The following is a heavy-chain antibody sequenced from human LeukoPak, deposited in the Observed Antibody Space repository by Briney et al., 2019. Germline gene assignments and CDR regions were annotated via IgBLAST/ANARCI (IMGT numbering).Heavy chain of an antibody. V-gene: IGHV3-21*04. CDR1: GFTFNSYS. CDR3: AKINSASCYNPLGY. J-gene: IGHJ4*02. D-gene: IGHD2-2*02. Sequence: GGSLRLSCAASGFTFNSYSMNWVRQAPGKGLEWVSSISTTSSRIYYADSVEGRFTISRDNSKNTLYLQMNSLRAEDTAIYYCAKINSASCYNPLGYWGQGTLVTVSS. CDR2: ISTTSSRI.